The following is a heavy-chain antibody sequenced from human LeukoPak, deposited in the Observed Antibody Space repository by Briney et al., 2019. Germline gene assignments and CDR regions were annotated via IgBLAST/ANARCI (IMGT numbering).Heavy chain of an antibody. Sequence: ASVKVSCKASGYSFTGYEMDWVRQAPGQGLEWMGRINPNSGGTNYAQKFQGRVTMTRDTSISTVYKELSRLTSDDTAVYYCARDFMGSYEYWGQGTLVTVSS. V-gene: IGHV1-2*06. CDR1: GYSFTGYE. CDR2: INPNSGGT. D-gene: IGHD3-10*01. J-gene: IGHJ4*02. CDR3: ARDFMGSYEY.